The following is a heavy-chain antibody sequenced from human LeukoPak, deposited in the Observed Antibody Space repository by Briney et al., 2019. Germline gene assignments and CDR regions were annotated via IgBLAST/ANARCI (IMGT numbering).Heavy chain of an antibody. Sequence: GGSLRLSCAASGFTFSSYAMTWVRQAPGKGLEWVSAISDSGDRAYYADSVKGRFTISRDNSKNTLYLQMNSLRAEDTAVYYCAKDNSYDSSGYFDYWGQGTLVTVSS. D-gene: IGHD3-22*01. V-gene: IGHV3-23*01. J-gene: IGHJ4*02. CDR2: ISDSGDRA. CDR1: GFTFSSYA. CDR3: AKDNSYDSSGYFDY.